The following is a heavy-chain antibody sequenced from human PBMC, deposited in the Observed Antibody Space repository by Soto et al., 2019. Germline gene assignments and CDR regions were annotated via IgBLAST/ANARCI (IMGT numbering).Heavy chain of an antibody. J-gene: IGHJ6*02. Sequence: PSETLSRTCTVSGGSVTSGDYYWSWIRQPPGKGLEWIGHIYYTGSTYYNPSLKSRLTISVDTSKNQFSLKVSSVTAEANPVYYCARSYDFWSGSPALVGMDVWGQGTTVTVS. CDR1: GGSVTSGDYY. CDR2: IYYTGST. V-gene: IGHV4-30-4*01. D-gene: IGHD3-3*01. CDR3: ARSYDFWSGSPALVGMDV.